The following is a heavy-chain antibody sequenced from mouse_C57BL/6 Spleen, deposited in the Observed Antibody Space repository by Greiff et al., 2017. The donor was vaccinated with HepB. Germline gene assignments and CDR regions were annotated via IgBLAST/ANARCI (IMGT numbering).Heavy chain of an antibody. CDR3: ARHDWDDYAMDY. J-gene: IGHJ4*01. Sequence: DVHLVESGGGLVKPGGSLKLSCAASGFTFSSYTMSWVRQTPEKRLEWVATISGGGGNTYYPDSVKGRFTISRDNAKNTLYLQMSSLRSEDTALYYCARHDWDDYAMDYWGQGTSVTVSS. V-gene: IGHV5-9*01. D-gene: IGHD4-1*01. CDR2: ISGGGGNT. CDR1: GFTFSSYT.